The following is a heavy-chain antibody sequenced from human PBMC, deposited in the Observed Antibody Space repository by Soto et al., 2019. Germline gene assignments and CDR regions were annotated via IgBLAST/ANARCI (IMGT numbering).Heavy chain of an antibody. CDR1: GFTFSSYW. CDR2: IKQDGSEK. J-gene: IGHJ6*02. V-gene: IGHV3-7*05. D-gene: IGHD3-16*01. CDR3: ARASSGEVSTYYYYGMDV. Sequence: GGSLRLSCAASGFTFSSYWMSWVRQAPGKGLEWAANIKQDGSEKYYVDSVKGRFTISRDNAKNSLYLQMNSLRAEDTAVYYCARASSGEVSTYYYYGMDVWGQGTTVTVSS.